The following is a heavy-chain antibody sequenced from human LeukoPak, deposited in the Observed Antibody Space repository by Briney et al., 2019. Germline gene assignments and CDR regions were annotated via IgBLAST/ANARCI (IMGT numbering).Heavy chain of an antibody. CDR1: GFTFSSYA. J-gene: IGHJ4*02. CDR3: ARDWTSTPNGSGSLDY. V-gene: IGHV3-30-3*01. CDR2: ISYDGSNK. Sequence: PGRSLRLSCAASGFTFSSYAMHWVRQAPGKGLEWVAVISYDGSNKYYADSVKGRFTISRDNSKNTLYLQMNSLRAEDTAVYYCARDWTSTPNGSGSLDYWGQGTLVTVSS. D-gene: IGHD3-10*01.